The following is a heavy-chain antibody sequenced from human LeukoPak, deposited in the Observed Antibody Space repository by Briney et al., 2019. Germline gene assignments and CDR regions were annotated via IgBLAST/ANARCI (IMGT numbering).Heavy chain of an antibody. D-gene: IGHD3-3*01. CDR1: GFXFSTYG. J-gene: IGHJ5*02. V-gene: IGHV3-30*18. CDR2: ISYDGSDK. CDR3: AKDWRMFTIFGVLDP. Sequence: GGSLRLSCAASGFXFSTYGIHWVRQAPGKGLEWVAVISYDGSDKYYADSVKGRFTISRDNSKNTLYLQMNSLRAEDTAVYYCAKDWRMFTIFGVLDPWGQATLVTVSS.